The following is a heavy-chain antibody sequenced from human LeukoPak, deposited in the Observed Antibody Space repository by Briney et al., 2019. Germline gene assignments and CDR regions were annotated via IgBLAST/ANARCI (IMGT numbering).Heavy chain of an antibody. J-gene: IGHJ4*02. CDR3: ARNSRITIFGVVELDY. CDR1: GYTFTSYY. Sequence: ASVKVSCKASGYTFTSYYMHWVRQAPGQGLEWMGIINPSGGSTSYAQKFQGRVTMTRDMSTSTVYMELSSLRSEDTAVYYCARNSRITIFGVVELDYWGQGTLVTVSS. V-gene: IGHV1-46*01. CDR2: INPSGGST. D-gene: IGHD3-3*01.